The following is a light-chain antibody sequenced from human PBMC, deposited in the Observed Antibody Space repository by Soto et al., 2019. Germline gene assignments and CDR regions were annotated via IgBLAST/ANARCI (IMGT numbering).Light chain of an antibody. J-gene: IGLJ3*02. V-gene: IGLV1-47*01. CDR3: AAWDDTLSGWV. CDR2: LNN. CDR1: SSNIRTNY. Sequence: QSVLTQPPSASGTPGQRVTISCSGTSSNIRTNYVYWYQRLPGTAPRLLIYLNNQRPSRVPDRFSGSKSGTSASLAISGLRSEDEADYYCAAWDDTLSGWVFGGGTKLTVL.